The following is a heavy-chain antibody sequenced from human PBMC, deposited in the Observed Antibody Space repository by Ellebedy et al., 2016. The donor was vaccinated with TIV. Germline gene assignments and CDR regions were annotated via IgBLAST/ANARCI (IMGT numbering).Heavy chain of an antibody. D-gene: IGHD2-15*01. J-gene: IGHJ4*02. CDR1: GFTFNTYA. V-gene: IGHV3-23*01. CDR3: ARDRRYCSGSNCSFYFDY. CDR2: ITDSGDST. Sequence: GESLKISRAASGFTFNTYAMGWVRQAPGKGLEWVSTITDSGDSTYYADSVTGRFTISSDNSKNTLYLQMTSLRAEDTAVYYCARDRRYCSGSNCSFYFDYWGQGTLVTVSS.